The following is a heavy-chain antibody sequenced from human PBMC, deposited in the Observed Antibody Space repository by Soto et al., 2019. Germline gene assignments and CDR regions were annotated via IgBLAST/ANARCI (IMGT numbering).Heavy chain of an antibody. D-gene: IGHD3-22*01. Sequence: RLSNTVSGLKSGDLAMSWISQATGKGLEWVGFIRSKAYGGTTEYAASVKGRFTISRDDSKSIAYLQMNSLKTEDTAVYYCTGYYYDSSGYYYPGFWRQGTLVIGSS. J-gene: IGHJ4*02. CDR2: IRSKAYGGTT. CDR1: GLKSGDLA. CDR3: TGYYYDSSGYYYPGF. V-gene: IGHV3-49*03.